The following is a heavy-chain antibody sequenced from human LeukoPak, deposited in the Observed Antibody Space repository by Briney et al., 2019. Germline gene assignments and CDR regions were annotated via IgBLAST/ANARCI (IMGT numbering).Heavy chain of an antibody. D-gene: IGHD6-19*01. CDR2: ISGSGGNT. V-gene: IGHV3-23*01. CDR3: AKTPGYASGWYEYN. J-gene: IGHJ4*02. Sequence: GGSLRLSCAASGFTFNNAWMTWVRQAPGKGLEWVSAISGSGGNTHYAVSVKGRFTISRDNSKNTLYLQMNSLRAEDTAVYYCAKTPGYASGWYEYNWGQGTLVTVSS. CDR1: GFTFNNAW.